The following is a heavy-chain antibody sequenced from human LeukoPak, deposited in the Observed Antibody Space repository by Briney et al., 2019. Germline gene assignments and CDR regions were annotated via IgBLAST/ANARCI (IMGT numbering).Heavy chain of an antibody. Sequence: ASVKVSRMASVYTFTSYGISWVRQAPGQELEWMGWISAYNGNTNYAQKLQGRVTMTTDTSTSTAYMELSSLRSDDTAVYYCARDQGSSNTAIIDFWGQGTLVTVSS. D-gene: IGHD5-18*01. J-gene: IGHJ4*02. V-gene: IGHV1-18*01. CDR1: VYTFTSYG. CDR3: ARDQGSSNTAIIDF. CDR2: ISAYNGNT.